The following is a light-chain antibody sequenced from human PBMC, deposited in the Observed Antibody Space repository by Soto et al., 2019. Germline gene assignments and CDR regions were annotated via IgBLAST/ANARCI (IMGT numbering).Light chain of an antibody. CDR2: EVT. J-gene: IGLJ3*02. V-gene: IGLV2-14*01. CDR1: SSDVGGYNF. CDR3: SSYASSSTFPYWV. Sequence: QSVLTQPASVSGSPGQSITISCTGTSSDVGGYNFVSWYQQHPGKAPKLMIYEVTNRPSGVSNRFSGSKSGNTASLTISGLQAEDEADYYCSSYASSSTFPYWVFGGGTKLTVL.